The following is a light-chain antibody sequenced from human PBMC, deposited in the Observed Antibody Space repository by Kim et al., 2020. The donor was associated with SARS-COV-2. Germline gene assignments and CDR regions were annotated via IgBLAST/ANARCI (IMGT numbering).Light chain of an antibody. J-gene: IGKJ4*01. Sequence: SRGERATRACRASQIIGIRNLAVYQQNPGQVPRLVFYGAYSRATGIPDRFSGSGSGTDFTLTIGRMEPEDFAVYFCQQYGSSQLTFGGGTKVDIK. CDR1: QIIGIRN. CDR3: QQYGSSQLT. CDR2: GAY. V-gene: IGKV3-20*01.